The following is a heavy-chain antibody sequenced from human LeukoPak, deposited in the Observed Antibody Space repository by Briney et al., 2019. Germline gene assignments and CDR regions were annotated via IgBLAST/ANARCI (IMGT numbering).Heavy chain of an antibody. D-gene: IGHD3-22*01. Sequence: GASVKVSCKASGYTFTGYYMHWVRQAPGQGLEWMGRIIPILGIANYAQKFQGRVTITADKSTSTAYMELSSLRSEDTAVYYCAREDRVVPTDYWGQGTLVTVSS. CDR2: IIPILGIA. J-gene: IGHJ4*02. V-gene: IGHV1-69*04. CDR1: GYTFTGYY. CDR3: AREDRVVPTDY.